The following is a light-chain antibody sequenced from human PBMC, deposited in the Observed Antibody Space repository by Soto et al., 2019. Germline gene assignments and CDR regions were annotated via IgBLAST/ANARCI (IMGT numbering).Light chain of an antibody. V-gene: IGKV1-39*01. Sequence: DIPMTQSPPSLSASVGDSITITCRASQSISTYLNWYRQKPGKAPELLIFATSSIQRGVPSRFSGSGSGTDFTLTISSLQPGDFETYYCQPTYSLPHTFGGRTKVAI. CDR1: QSISTY. J-gene: IGKJ4*01. CDR2: ATS. CDR3: QPTYSLPHT.